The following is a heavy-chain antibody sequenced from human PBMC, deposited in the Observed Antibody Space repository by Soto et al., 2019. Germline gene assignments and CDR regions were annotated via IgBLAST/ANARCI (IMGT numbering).Heavy chain of an antibody. CDR3: ATGRYQPLPGY. D-gene: IGHD2-2*01. V-gene: IGHV3-30-3*01. Sequence: QVQLVESGGGVVQPGRSLRLSCEGSGFTFSSHAMHWVRQAPGKGLEWVAVILYDGNNKYYADSVKGRFTISRDNSKNTLYLQMNSLTVEDTAMYYCATGRYQPLPGYWGQGTLVTVSS. J-gene: IGHJ4*02. CDR1: GFTFSSHA. CDR2: ILYDGNNK.